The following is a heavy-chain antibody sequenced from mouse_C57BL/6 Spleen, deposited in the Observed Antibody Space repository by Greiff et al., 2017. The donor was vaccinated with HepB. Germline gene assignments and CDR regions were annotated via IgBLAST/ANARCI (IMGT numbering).Heavy chain of an antibody. CDR2: IHPNSGST. CDR1: GYTFTSYW. Sequence: QVQLQQSGAELVKPGASVKLSCKASGYTFTSYWMHWVKQRPGQGLEWIGMIHPNSGSTNYNEKFNSKATLTVDKSSSTAYMQLSSLTSEDSAVYYCARYYYGSSPWFAYWGQGTLVTVSA. D-gene: IGHD1-1*01. V-gene: IGHV1-64*01. CDR3: ARYYYGSSPWFAY. J-gene: IGHJ3*01.